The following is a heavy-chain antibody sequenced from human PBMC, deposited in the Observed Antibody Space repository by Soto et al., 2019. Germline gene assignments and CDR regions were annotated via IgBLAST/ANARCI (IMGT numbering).Heavy chain of an antibody. CDR2: INAGNCNT. J-gene: IGHJ6*02. V-gene: IGHV1-3*01. CDR3: ASIGRTISEAARYSFYPGLDV. CDR1: GYSFTTFA. D-gene: IGHD2-15*01. Sequence: QAHLVQSGAGMEKHGASVKVYCKASGYSFTTFAIHWVRQTPGQGLEWLGWINAGNCNTKSSQKFQGRVTRTRDPSAASAYMELSRLASEDTAVYFCASIGRTISEAARYSFYPGLDVWGQGPTVTASS.